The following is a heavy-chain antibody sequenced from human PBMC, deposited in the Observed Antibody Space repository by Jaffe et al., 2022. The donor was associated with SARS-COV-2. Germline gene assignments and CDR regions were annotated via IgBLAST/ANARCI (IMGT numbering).Heavy chain of an antibody. CDR1: GYTFTSYY. V-gene: IGHV1-46*01. D-gene: IGHD2-2*02. J-gene: IGHJ6*02. Sequence: QVQLVQSGAEVKKPGASVKVSCKASGYTFTSYYMHWVRQAPGQGLEWMGIINPSGGSTSYAQKFQGRVTMTRDTSTSTVYMELSSLRSEDTAVYYCARDPGGIVVVPAAIRLDSSGWDKKPYGMDVWGQGTTVTVSS. CDR3: ARDPGGIVVVPAAIRLDSSGWDKKPYGMDV. CDR2: INPSGGST.